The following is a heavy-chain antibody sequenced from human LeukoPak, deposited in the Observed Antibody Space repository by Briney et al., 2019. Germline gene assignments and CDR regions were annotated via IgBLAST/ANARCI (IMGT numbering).Heavy chain of an antibody. J-gene: IGHJ4*02. CDR1: GFTFSSYG. CDR2: ISYDGTNK. Sequence: PGGSLRLSCAASGFTFSSYGMHWVRQAPGKGLEWVAVISYDGTNKYYADSVKGRFTISRDNSKNTLYLQMNNLRAEDTAVYYCAKVFATATTFYYFDYWGQGTLVTVSS. V-gene: IGHV3-30*18. D-gene: IGHD4-17*01. CDR3: AKVFATATTFYYFDY.